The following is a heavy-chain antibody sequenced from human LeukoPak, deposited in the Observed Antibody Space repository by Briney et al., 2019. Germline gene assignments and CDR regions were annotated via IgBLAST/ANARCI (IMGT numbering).Heavy chain of an antibody. CDR1: GFTFSSYA. Sequence: QPGGSLRLSCAASGFTFSSYAMHWVRQAPGKGLEWVTFIRYDGSNKYYADSVKGRFTISRDNAKNTLYLQMNSLRAEDTAVYYCARAVPYSSSSIVDYWGQGTLVTVSS. J-gene: IGHJ4*02. V-gene: IGHV3-30*02. D-gene: IGHD6-6*01. CDR2: IRYDGSNK. CDR3: ARAVPYSSSSIVDY.